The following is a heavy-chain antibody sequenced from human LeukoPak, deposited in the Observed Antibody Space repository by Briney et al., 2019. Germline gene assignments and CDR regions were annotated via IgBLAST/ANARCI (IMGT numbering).Heavy chain of an antibody. CDR2: IYTSGST. CDR3: ARGVEQWLVPYFDY. D-gene: IGHD6-19*01. V-gene: IGHV4-4*07. J-gene: IGHJ4*02. Sequence: SETLSLTCTVSGGSISSYYWNWIRQPAGKGLEWIGRIYTSGSTNYNPSLKSRVTMSVDTSKNQFSLKLSPVTAADTAVYYCARGVEQWLVPYFDYWGQGTLVTVSS. CDR1: GGSISSYY.